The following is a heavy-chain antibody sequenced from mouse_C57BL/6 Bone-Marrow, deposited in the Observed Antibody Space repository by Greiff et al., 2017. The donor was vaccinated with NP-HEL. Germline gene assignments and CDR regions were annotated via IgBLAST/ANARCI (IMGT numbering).Heavy chain of an antibody. CDR2: INPSSGYT. CDR1: GYTFTSYT. CDR3: ARFYGNLPWYFDV. J-gene: IGHJ1*03. D-gene: IGHD2-1*01. V-gene: IGHV1-4*01. Sequence: VKLMESGAELARPGASVKMSCKASGYTFTSYTMHWVKQRPGQGLEWIGYINPSSGYTKYNQKFKDKATLTADKSSSTAYMQLSSLTSEDSAVYYCARFYGNLPWYFDVWGTGTTVTVSS.